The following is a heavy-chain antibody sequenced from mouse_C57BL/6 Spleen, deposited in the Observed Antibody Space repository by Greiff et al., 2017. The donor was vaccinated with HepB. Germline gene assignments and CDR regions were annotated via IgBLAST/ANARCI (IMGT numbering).Heavy chain of an antibody. Sequence: QVQLQQPGAELVRPGSSVKLSCKASGYTFTSYWMDWVKQRPGQSLEWIGNIYPSDSETHYNQKFKDKATLTVDKSSSTAYMQLSSLTSEDSAVYYCARRYYGSDSYFDYWGQGTTLTVSS. D-gene: IGHD1-1*01. J-gene: IGHJ2*01. CDR1: GYTFTSYW. CDR3: ARRYYGSDSYFDY. V-gene: IGHV1-61*01. CDR2: IYPSDSET.